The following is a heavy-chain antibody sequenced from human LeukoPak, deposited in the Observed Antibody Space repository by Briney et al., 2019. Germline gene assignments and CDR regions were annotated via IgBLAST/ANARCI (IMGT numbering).Heavy chain of an antibody. J-gene: IGHJ1*01. D-gene: IGHD1-1*01. CDR2: ISRSSRHV. CDR1: GFTFSDYS. CDR3: VRDLMGSGSTTAYLHH. V-gene: IGHV3-21*01. Sequence: GGSLRLSCTASGFTFSDYSMNWVRQAPGKGLEWVSSISRSSRHVYYAGSVKGRFTISRDNAKNSLYLQMNSLRAEDMAVYFCVRDLMGSGSTTAYLHHWGQGTLVTVSS.